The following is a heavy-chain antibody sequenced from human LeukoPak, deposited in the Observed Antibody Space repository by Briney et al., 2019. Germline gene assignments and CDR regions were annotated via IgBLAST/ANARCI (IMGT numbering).Heavy chain of an antibody. Sequence: GGSLRLSCSASGFTFNNYWMSWVRQAPGKGLEWVAHIKHDGSEKKYMDSVKGRFTISRDNAKNSLSLQMDSLTDDDTAVYYCARDKANGDRTGSLFEYWGQGILVTVSS. CDR1: GFTFNNYW. CDR3: ARDKANGDRTGSLFEY. V-gene: IGHV3-7*01. D-gene: IGHD4-17*01. J-gene: IGHJ4*02. CDR2: IKHDGSEK.